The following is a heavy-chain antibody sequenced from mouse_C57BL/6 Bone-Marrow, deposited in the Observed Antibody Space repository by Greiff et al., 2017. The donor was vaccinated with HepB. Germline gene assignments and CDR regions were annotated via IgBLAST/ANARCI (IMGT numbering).Heavy chain of an antibody. Sequence: VQLQQSGPGLVQPSQSLSITCTVSGFSLTSYGVHWVRQSPGKGLEWLGVIWRGGSTDCNAAFMSRLSIPKDNSKSQVFFKMNSLQADDSAIYYCGKKGVWYFGVWGTGTTVTVSS. V-gene: IGHV2-5*01. CDR2: IWRGGST. CDR3: GKKGVWYFGV. CDR1: GFSLTSYG. J-gene: IGHJ1*03.